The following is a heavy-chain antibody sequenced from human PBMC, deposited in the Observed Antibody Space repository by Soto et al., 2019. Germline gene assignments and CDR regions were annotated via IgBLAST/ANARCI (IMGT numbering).Heavy chain of an antibody. CDR1: GFTFSSYS. V-gene: IGHV3-21*01. J-gene: IGHJ6*02. CDR3: AMSYYDILTGYYAGYGMDV. D-gene: IGHD3-9*01. Sequence: PGGSLRLSCAASGFTFSSYSMNWVRQAPGKGLEWVSSISSSSSYIYYADSVKGRFTISRDNAKNSLYLQMNSLRAKDTAVYYCAMSYYDILTGYYAGYGMDVWGQGTTVTVSS. CDR2: ISSSSSYI.